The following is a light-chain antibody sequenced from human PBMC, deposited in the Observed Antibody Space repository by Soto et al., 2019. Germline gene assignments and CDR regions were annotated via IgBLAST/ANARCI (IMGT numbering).Light chain of an antibody. Sequence: EIVLTQSPATLSLSPGERATLSCRTSQSISSSMYLAWYQHRPGQTPRLLIYGTSISATGIPGSISGSGSGNDFTLTISRLDPEDAAVYYCQQIEGSVYIFGQGTKVEIK. CDR3: QQIEGSVYI. J-gene: IGKJ2*01. CDR2: GTS. CDR1: QSISSSMY. V-gene: IGKV3-20*01.